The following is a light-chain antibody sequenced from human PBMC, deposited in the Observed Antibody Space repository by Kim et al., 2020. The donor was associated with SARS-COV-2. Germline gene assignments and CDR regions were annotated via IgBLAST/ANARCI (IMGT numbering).Light chain of an antibody. V-gene: IGKV3-15*01. CDR2: GAS. CDR3: QQYKNWWT. Sequence: VSPGGRATLSCRASPSVSIDLAWYQQKPGQAPRLLIYGASTRATGIPARFSGSGSGTEFTFTISSLQSEDFAVYYCQQYKNWWTFGQGTKVEIK. J-gene: IGKJ1*01. CDR1: PSVSID.